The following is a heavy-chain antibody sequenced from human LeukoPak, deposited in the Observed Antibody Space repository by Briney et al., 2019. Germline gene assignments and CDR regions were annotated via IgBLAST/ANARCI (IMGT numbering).Heavy chain of an antibody. CDR2: ISGSGDTT. D-gene: IGHD5-18*01. V-gene: IGHV3-23*01. CDR1: GFTFSNYA. J-gene: IGHJ4*02. Sequence: GGSLRLSCSASGFTFSNYAMSWVRQAPGQGLAWVSGISGSGDTTYYSDSVEGRFSISRDNSKNTLYLEMSSLRAEDTALYYCANLGYSHGYEITHWGQGTLVTVSS. CDR3: ANLGYSHGYEITH.